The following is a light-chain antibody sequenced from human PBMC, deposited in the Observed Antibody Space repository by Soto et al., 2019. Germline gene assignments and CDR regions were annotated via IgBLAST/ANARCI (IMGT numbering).Light chain of an antibody. CDR1: QSISSY. Sequence: DIVLTQSPATLSLSPGERATLSCRASQSISSYLVWFQQKPGQAPRLLIYDASTRATGIPARFSGSGSGKDFTLTISSLEPEDFAVYYCQQRSNWPLTFGPGTKVDIK. J-gene: IGKJ3*01. CDR2: DAS. V-gene: IGKV3-11*01. CDR3: QQRSNWPLT.